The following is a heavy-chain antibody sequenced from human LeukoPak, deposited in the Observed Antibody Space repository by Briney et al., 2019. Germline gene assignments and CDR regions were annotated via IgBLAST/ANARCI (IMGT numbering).Heavy chain of an antibody. V-gene: IGHV3-7*01. CDR3: ANVFYYGMEV. CDR1: VLIVSNYR. Sequence: GESLRLSCAATVLIVSNYRLSWVRKAPWKGLEWVANIKQDGSEKYYVDSVKGRFTISRDNVKNSLYLQMNSLRAEDTAVYYCANVFYYGMEVWGQGTTVTVSS. J-gene: IGHJ6*02. CDR2: IKQDGSEK. D-gene: IGHD5/OR15-5a*01.